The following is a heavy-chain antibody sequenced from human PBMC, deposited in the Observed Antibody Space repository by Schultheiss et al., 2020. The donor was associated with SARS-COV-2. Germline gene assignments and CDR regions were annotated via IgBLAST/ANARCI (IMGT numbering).Heavy chain of an antibody. V-gene: IGHV1-69*05. CDR1: GGTFSSYA. Sequence: SVKVSCKASGGTFSSYAISWVRQAPGQGLEWMGGIIPIFGTANYAQKFQGRVTMTRDTSTSTVYMELSSLRSDDTAVYYCARGIFEVGAMFDYWGQGTLVTVS. D-gene: IGHD1-26*01. CDR3: ARGIFEVGAMFDY. CDR2: IIPIFGTA. J-gene: IGHJ4*02.